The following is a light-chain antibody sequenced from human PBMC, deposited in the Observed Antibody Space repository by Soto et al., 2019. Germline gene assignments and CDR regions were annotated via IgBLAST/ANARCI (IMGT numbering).Light chain of an antibody. Sequence: DIQMTQSPSTLSASVGDRATITCRTSQSISNWLAWYQQKPGKAPKLLISGASSLESGVPSRFSGSGSGTEFPLTISSLQPDDFATYYCQQYDSYSYTFGQGTQLEIK. CDR1: QSISNW. CDR3: QQYDSYSYT. CDR2: GAS. V-gene: IGKV1-5*01. J-gene: IGKJ2*01.